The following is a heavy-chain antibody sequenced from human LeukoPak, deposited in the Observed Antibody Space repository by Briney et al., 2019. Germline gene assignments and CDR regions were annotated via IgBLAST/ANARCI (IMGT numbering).Heavy chain of an antibody. V-gene: IGHV4-39*07. CDR1: GGSISSSSYY. J-gene: IGHJ4*02. CDR2: IYYSGST. CDR3: ARYDSSRGYYFDY. Sequence: SETLSLTCTVSGGSISSSSYYWGWIRQPPGKGLEWIGSIYYSGSTYYNPSLKSRVTISVDTSKNQFSLKLSSVIAADTAVYYCARYDSSRGYYFDYWGQGTLVTVSS. D-gene: IGHD3-22*01.